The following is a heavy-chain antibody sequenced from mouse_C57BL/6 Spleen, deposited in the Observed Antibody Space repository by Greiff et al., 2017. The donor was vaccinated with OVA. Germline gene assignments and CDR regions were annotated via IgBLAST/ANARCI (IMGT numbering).Heavy chain of an antibody. CDR2: IYPGSGNT. J-gene: IGHJ2*01. Sequence: VQLQQSGPELVKPGASVKISCKASGYSFTSYYIHWVKQRPGQGLEWIGWIYPGSGNTKYNEKFKGKATLTADTSSSTAYMQLSSLTSEDSAVYYCARSLLGGYSSFDYWGQGTTLTVSS. V-gene: IGHV1-66*01. CDR1: GYSFTSYY. D-gene: IGHD2-3*01. CDR3: ARSLLGGYSSFDY.